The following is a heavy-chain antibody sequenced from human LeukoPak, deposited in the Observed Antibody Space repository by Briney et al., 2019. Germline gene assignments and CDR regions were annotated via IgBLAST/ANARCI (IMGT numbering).Heavy chain of an antibody. CDR1: GFTFSTHW. CDR2: FNSDGRSA. CDR3: ARGRYYLDS. J-gene: IGHJ4*02. V-gene: IGHV3-74*01. D-gene: IGHD4-17*01. Sequence: TGGSLRLSCAASGFTFSTHWMHWVRQAPGKGLVWVSRFNSDGRSAYYADSVKGRFTISRDNAKNTLYLQMNSLRAEDTAVYYCARGRYYLDSWGQGTLVTVSS.